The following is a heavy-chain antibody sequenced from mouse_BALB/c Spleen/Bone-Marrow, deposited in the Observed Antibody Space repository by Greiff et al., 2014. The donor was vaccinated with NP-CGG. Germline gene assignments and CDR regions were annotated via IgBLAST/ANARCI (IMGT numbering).Heavy chain of an antibody. Sequence: DVQLQESGAELVKPGASVKLFCTASGFNIKDTYMHWVKQRPEQGLEWIGRIDPANGNTKYDPKFQGKATITADTSSNTAYLQLSSLTSEDTAVYYCARWEYYAMDYWGQGTSVTVSS. J-gene: IGHJ4*01. CDR2: IDPANGNT. CDR1: GFNIKDTY. V-gene: IGHV14-3*02. D-gene: IGHD4-1*01. CDR3: ARWEYYAMDY.